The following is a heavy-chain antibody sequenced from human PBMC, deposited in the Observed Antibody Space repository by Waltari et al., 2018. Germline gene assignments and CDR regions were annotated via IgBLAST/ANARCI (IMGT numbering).Heavy chain of an antibody. V-gene: IGHV3-15*01. Sequence: EVQLVQSGGGFVYAGGSLRLSCVASGFHYNSAWMRWFRQAPGKGLGGVGLIKRATSGGAGDDGSPVKGRFTISRDDSQNTHLLQMNSLKVEDTAVYYCVADISEIGRGEFDYWAQGTLVTVSS. CDR3: VADISEIGRGEFDY. CDR1: GFHYNSAW. CDR2: IKRATSGGAG. J-gene: IGHJ4*02. D-gene: IGHD3-10*01.